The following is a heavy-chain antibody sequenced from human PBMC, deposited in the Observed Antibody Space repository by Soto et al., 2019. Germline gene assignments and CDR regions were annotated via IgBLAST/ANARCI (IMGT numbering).Heavy chain of an antibody. D-gene: IGHD6-6*01. CDR1: GGSFSGYY. V-gene: IGHV4-34*01. Sequence: SETLSLTCAVYGGSFSGYYWSWIRQPPGKGLEWIGEINYSGSTNYNPSLKSRVTISVDTSKNQFSLKLSSVTAADTAVYYCARAPYSSSSFTFFDYWGQGTLVTVSS. CDR3: ARAPYSSSSFTFFDY. J-gene: IGHJ4*02. CDR2: INYSGST.